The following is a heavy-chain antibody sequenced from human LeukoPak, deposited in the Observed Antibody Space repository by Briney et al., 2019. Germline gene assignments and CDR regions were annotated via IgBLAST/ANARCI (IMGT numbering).Heavy chain of an antibody. D-gene: IGHD2/OR15-2a*01. CDR2: IYTSGST. CDR3: ARVGDELGTTYDAFDI. Sequence: ETLSLPCTVSCVSISSFYWSWVRQPAGKGLGGVGRIYTSGSTNYNPSLKRRVTMSVDTSKNQFSLKLSSVTAADTAVYYCARVGDELGTTYDAFDIWGQGTMVTVSS. J-gene: IGHJ3*02. V-gene: IGHV4-4*07. CDR1: CVSISSFY.